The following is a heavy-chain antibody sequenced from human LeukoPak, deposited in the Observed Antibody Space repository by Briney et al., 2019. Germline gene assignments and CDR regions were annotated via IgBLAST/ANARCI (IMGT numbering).Heavy chain of an antibody. Sequence: PSETLSLTCTVSGGSISSYYWNWIRQPAGKGLEWIGRIYTTGTTDYNPSLKSRVTISVDTSKNQFSLKLSSVTAADTAVYYCASLSYSNAYGHFDYWGQGTLVTVSS. CDR1: GGSISSYY. D-gene: IGHD6-13*01. CDR2: IYTTGTT. J-gene: IGHJ4*02. CDR3: ASLSYSNAYGHFDY. V-gene: IGHV4-4*07.